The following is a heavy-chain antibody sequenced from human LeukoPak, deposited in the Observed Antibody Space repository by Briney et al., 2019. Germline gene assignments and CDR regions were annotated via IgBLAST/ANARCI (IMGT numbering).Heavy chain of an antibody. Sequence: ASVKVSCKASGYIFNDYYIHWVRQAPGQGLEWMGWINPKRGGTKYVQKFQGRVTMTSDTSMSTVYMEMSRLRSDDTAVYYCARDQTGGSRYYDSSGYTVYYFDYWGQGTLVTVSS. D-gene: IGHD3-22*01. CDR3: ARDQTGGSRYYDSSGYTVYYFDY. J-gene: IGHJ4*02. V-gene: IGHV1-2*02. CDR2: INPKRGGT. CDR1: GYIFNDYY.